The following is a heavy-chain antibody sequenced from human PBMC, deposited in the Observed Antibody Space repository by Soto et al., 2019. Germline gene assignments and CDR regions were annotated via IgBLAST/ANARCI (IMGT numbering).Heavy chain of an antibody. CDR1: GFTFSDYY. Sequence: GGSLRLSCAASGFTFSDYYMSWIRQAPGKGLEWVSYISSSGSTIYYADSVKGRFTISRDNAKNSLYLQMNSLRAEDTAVYYCARRTRGLVPAARLDYWGQGTLVTVSS. D-gene: IGHD2-2*01. V-gene: IGHV3-11*01. J-gene: IGHJ4*02. CDR2: ISSSGSTI. CDR3: ARRTRGLVPAARLDY.